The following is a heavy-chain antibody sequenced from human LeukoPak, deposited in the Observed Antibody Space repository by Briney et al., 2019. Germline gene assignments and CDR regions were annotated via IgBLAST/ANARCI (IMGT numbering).Heavy chain of an antibody. J-gene: IGHJ6*03. CDR2: IYHSGST. CDR3: ARNYDFWSGYYYYYMDV. V-gene: IGHV4-38-2*02. Sequence: PSETLSLTCTVSGYSISSGYYWGWIRQPPGKGLEWIGSIYHSGSTYYNPSLKSRVTISVDTSKNQFSLKLSSVTAADTAVYYCARNYDFWSGYYYYYMDVWGKGTTVTVSS. CDR1: GYSISSGYY. D-gene: IGHD3-3*01.